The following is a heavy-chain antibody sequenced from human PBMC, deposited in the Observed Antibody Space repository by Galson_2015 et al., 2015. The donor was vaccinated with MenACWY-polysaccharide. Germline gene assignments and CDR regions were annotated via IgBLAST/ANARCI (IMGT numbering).Heavy chain of an antibody. CDR3: VKNGYTGSSYGYFDS. CDR1: GFTFSTYA. J-gene: IGHJ4*02. V-gene: IGHV3-30*18. CDR2: ISSSGDDK. Sequence: SLRLSCAASGFTFSTYAMHWVRQAPGQGLEWMATISSSGDDKYYADSVKGRFTISRDNSNNTLYLEMSSLRAGDTAVYYCVKNGYTGSSYGYFDSWGQGTLGTGSS. D-gene: IGHD1-26*01.